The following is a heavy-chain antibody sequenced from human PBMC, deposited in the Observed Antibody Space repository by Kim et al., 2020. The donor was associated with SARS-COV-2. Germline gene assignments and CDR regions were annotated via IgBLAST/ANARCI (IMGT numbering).Heavy chain of an antibody. D-gene: IGHD3-16*01. CDR2: IYYSGST. J-gene: IGHJ3*02. CDR3: ARDAGGWVFDI. V-gene: IGHV4-59*13. CDR1: GGSISSYY. Sequence: SETLSLTCTVSGGSISSYYWSWIRRPPGKGLEWIGYIYYSGSTNYNPSLKSRVTISVDTSKNQFSLKLSSVTAADTAVYYCARDAGGWVFDIWGQGTMVTVSS.